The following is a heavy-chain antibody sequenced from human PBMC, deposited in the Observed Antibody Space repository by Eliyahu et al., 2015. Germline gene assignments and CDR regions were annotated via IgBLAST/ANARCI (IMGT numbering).Heavy chain of an antibody. J-gene: IGHJ3*01. CDR3: ARERVDAFDF. Sequence: QVQLVESGGXVVQPGRSLRLSXAASGFTFNNYDIHWVRQAPGKGLEWVTFISSDGSYKYYADSVKGRFTISRDNSKNTLYLQMNSLRVEDTAVYYCARERVDAFDFWGQGTMVTASS. CDR2: ISSDGSYK. V-gene: IGHV3-30*03. CDR1: GFTFNNYD.